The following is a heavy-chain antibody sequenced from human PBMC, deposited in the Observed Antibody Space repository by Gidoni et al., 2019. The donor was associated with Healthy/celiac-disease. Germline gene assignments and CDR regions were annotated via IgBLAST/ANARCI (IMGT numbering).Heavy chain of an antibody. V-gene: IGHV3-23*04. J-gene: IGHJ6*02. CDR1: GFTFSSYA. Sequence: EVQLVESGGGLVQPGGSLRLSCAASGFTFSSYAMSWVRQAPAKGLEWVSAISGSGGSTYYADSVKGRFTISRDNTKNTLYLKMNRLRAEDTAVYYCAKWGPGHVPAAMPEDYYYYYYGMDVWGQGTTVTVSS. CDR3: AKWGPGHVPAAMPEDYYYYYYGMDV. D-gene: IGHD2-2*01. CDR2: ISGSGGST.